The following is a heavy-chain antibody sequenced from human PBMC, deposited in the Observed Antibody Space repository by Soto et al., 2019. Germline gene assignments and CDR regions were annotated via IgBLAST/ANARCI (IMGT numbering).Heavy chain of an antibody. CDR2: ISAYNANA. J-gene: IGHJ4*02. CDR3: ARENSYFDY. CDR1: GYTFRNFG. Sequence: QIRLLQSGAEVKKPEASVKVTCKASGYTFRNFGISWVRQAPGQGLEWMGWISAYNANANYAQKFQGRLTMTADTSTSTAYMELRSLRSDDTAVYYCARENSYFDYWGQGTLVTVSS. V-gene: IGHV1-18*01.